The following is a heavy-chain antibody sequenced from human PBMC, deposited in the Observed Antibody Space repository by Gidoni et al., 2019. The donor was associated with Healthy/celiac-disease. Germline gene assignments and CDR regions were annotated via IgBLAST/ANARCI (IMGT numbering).Heavy chain of an antibody. J-gene: IGHJ4*02. D-gene: IGHD1-26*01. CDR3: GTLRGELIDY. CDR2: ISCSGVST. CDR1: GFTLSSYA. V-gene: IGHV3-23*01. Sequence: EVQPLESGGGWVQHGGSLRLSCAAYGFTLSSYAMSWVRQAPGKGLEWVSAISCSGVSTYYAASVKGRFTISRDNSQNSLYLQMNSLRAEDTAVYYCGTLRGELIDYWGQGTLVTVSS.